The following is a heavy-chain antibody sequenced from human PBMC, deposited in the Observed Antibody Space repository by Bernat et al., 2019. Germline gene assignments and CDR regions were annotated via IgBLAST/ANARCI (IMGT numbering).Heavy chain of an antibody. V-gene: IGHV1-3*01. CDR3: AREAVAGDAFDI. D-gene: IGHD6-19*01. CDR2: INAGNGNT. J-gene: IGHJ3*02. CDR1: GYTFTSYA. Sequence: QVQRVQSGAEVKKPWASVKVSCKASGYTFTSYAMHWVRQAPGQRLEWMGWINAGNGNTKYSQKFQGRVTITRDTSASTAYMELSSLRSEDTAVYYCAREAVAGDAFDIWGQGTMVTVSS.